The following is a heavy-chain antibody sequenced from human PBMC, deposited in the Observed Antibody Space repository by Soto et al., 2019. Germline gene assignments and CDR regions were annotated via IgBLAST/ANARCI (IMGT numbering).Heavy chain of an antibody. D-gene: IGHD4-17*01. CDR2: IRHSGST. CDR1: GGSLSDYDYS. CDR3: ARGDYGGIFDY. J-gene: IGHJ4*02. V-gene: IGHV4-30-2*01. Sequence: QLQLQESGSGLVRPSQTLSLTCAVSGGSLSDYDYSWTWIRQPPGKGLEWIGYIRHSGSTCYTPSLKSRVTFSLDGSNNQFSLRLTSVTAADTAVYYCARGDYGGIFDYWGQGTLVTVSS.